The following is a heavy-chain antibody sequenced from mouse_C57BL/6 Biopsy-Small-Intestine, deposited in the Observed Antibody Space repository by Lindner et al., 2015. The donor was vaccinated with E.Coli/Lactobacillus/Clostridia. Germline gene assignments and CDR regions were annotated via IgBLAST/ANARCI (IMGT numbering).Heavy chain of an antibody. V-gene: IGHV1-14*01. D-gene: IGHD1-1*01. CDR1: GFTFTTYV. Sequence: VQLQESGPELVKPGASVRVSCKASGFTFTTYVIHWVKQKPGQGLEWIGYINPYNDGIKYNEKFKDKATLTSDKSSSTAYMELSSLTSGDSAVYYCARGYYVWGQGTLVTVSA. CDR3: ARGYYV. CDR2: INPYNDGI. J-gene: IGHJ3*01.